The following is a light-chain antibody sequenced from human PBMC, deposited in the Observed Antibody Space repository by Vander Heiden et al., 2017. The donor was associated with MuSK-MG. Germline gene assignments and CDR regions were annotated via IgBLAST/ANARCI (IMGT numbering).Light chain of an antibody. CDR1: SSNIGAGYD. Sequence: QSVLTQPPSVSGAPGQRVTISCTGSSSNIGAGYDVHWYQQLPGTAPNLLIYGNSNRPSGVPDRFSGSKSGTSASLAITGLQAEDEADYYCQSYDSSLSGLHVVFGGGTKLTVL. CDR2: GNS. CDR3: QSYDSSLSGLHVV. V-gene: IGLV1-40*01. J-gene: IGLJ2*01.